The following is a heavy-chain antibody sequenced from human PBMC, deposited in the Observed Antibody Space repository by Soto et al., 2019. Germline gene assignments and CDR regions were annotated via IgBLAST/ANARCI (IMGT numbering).Heavy chain of an antibody. Sequence: TGGSLRLSCAASGFTFSSYWMHLVRQAPGKGLVWVSRINSDGSTRNYADSVKGRFTISRDNAKNTLYLQMNSLRAEDTAVYYCARASNSRLGYWGQGTLVTVSS. CDR3: ARASNSRLGY. CDR1: GFTFSSYW. CDR2: INSDGSTR. D-gene: IGHD3-16*01. V-gene: IGHV3-74*01. J-gene: IGHJ4*02.